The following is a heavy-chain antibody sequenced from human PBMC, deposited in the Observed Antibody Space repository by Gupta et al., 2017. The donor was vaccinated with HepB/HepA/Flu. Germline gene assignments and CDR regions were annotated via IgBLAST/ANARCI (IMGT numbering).Heavy chain of an antibody. CDR3: ARGMLATRRAAAGDAFDA. V-gene: IGHV3-7*03. CDR1: AFPLSKYW. Sequence: EVQLVESGGGLVQPGGSLQLSGTAPAFPLSKYWISWVRQAPGKGLEWVANIKPDSGEKCYEDFVQGRVIITRDNAKSTVYMELSSLRVDDTALYYCARGMLATRRAAAGDAFDAWGQGTLVTVSS. CDR2: IKPDSGEK. D-gene: IGHD6-13*01. J-gene: IGHJ3*01.